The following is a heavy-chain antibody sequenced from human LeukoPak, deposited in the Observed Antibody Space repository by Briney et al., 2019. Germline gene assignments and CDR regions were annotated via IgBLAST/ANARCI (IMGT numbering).Heavy chain of an antibody. Sequence: PSETLSLTCAVYGGSFSGYYWSWIRQPPGKGLEWIGYIYYSGSTNYNPSLKSRVTISVDTSKNQFSLKLSSVTAADTAVYYCASLGGGNSVGDAFDIWGQGTMVTVSS. CDR1: GGSFSGYY. V-gene: IGHV4-59*01. D-gene: IGHD4-23*01. J-gene: IGHJ3*02. CDR2: IYYSGST. CDR3: ASLGGGNSVGDAFDI.